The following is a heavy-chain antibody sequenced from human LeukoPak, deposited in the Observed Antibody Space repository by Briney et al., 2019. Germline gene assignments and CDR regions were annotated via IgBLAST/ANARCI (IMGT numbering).Heavy chain of an antibody. J-gene: IGHJ5*02. CDR1: GGSFSGYY. CDR3: ARAYGDYDLPTSWFDP. CDR2: INHSGST. V-gene: IGHV4-34*01. Sequence: SETLSLTCALYGGSFSGYYWSWIRHSPGKGLEWIGEINHSGSTNYTTSLKSRVAISVDTSKTQFSLKLSSVTAADTAVYYCARAYGDYDLPTSWFDPWGQGTLVTVSS. D-gene: IGHD4-17*01.